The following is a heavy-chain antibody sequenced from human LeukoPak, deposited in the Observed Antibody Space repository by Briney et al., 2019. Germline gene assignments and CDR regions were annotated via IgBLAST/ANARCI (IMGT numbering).Heavy chain of an antibody. J-gene: IGHJ4*02. V-gene: IGHV3-49*04. CDR1: GFTFGDYA. CDR3: RRGAKIDY. CDR2: IRSKAYGGTT. D-gene: IGHD3-10*01. Sequence: GGSLRLSCTASGFTFGDYAMSWVRQAPGKGLEWVCFIRSKAYGGTTEYAASVKGRFTISRDDSKSIAYLQMNSLKTEDTAVYYCRRGAKIDYWGQGTLVTVSS.